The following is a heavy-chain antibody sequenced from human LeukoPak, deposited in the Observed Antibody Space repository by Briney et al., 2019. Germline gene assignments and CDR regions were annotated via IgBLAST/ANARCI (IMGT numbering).Heavy chain of an antibody. Sequence: PGGSLRLSCAASGFPFSSYAMSWVRQAPGKGLEWVSGISASGGRADYADSVKGRCTISRDNSKSTLYLQMNSLTAEDTAVYYCAKGGLPAANYYYMDVWGKGATVTVSS. CDR2: ISASGGRA. D-gene: IGHD2-15*01. CDR3: AKGGLPAANYYYMDV. CDR1: GFPFSSYA. J-gene: IGHJ6*03. V-gene: IGHV3-23*01.